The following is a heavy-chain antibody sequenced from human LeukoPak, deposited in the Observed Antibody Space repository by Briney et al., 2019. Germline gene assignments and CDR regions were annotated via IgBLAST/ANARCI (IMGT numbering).Heavy chain of an antibody. CDR2: INSDGSST. Sequence: PGGSLRLSCAASGFTFSNAWMHWVRQAPGKGLVWVSRINSDGSSTKHADSVKGRFTISRDNAKNTLHLQMNSLRAEDTAVYYCARAIHGSGSYYTDPYYYYGMDVWGQGTTVTVSS. D-gene: IGHD3-10*01. CDR3: ARAIHGSGSYYTDPYYYYGMDV. V-gene: IGHV3-74*03. J-gene: IGHJ6*02. CDR1: GFTFSNAW.